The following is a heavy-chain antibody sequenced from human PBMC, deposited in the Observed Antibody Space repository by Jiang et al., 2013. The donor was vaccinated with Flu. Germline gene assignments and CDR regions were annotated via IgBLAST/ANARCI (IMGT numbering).Heavy chain of an antibody. V-gene: IGHV5-51*01. CDR2: IYPGDSDT. D-gene: IGHD4-17*01. CDR3: ARGVGTVTMGFFDY. J-gene: IGHJ4*02. Sequence: MPGKGLEWMGIIYPGDSDTRYSPSFQGQVTISADKSISTAYLQWSSLKASDTAMYYCARGVGTVTMGFFDYWGQGTLVTVSS.